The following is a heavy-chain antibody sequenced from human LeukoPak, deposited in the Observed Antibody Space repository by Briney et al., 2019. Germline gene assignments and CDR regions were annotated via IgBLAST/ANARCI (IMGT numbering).Heavy chain of an antibody. CDR2: IYYSGGT. CDR3: ARVRGVSEYFDY. J-gene: IGHJ4*02. V-gene: IGHV4-59*01. Sequence: SSETLSLTCTVSGGSISSYYWSWIRQPPGKGLEWIGYIYYSGGTNYNPSLKSRVTISVDTSKNQFSLKLSSVTAADTAVYYCARVRGVSEYFDYWGQGTLVTVSS. D-gene: IGHD3-10*01. CDR1: GGSISSYY.